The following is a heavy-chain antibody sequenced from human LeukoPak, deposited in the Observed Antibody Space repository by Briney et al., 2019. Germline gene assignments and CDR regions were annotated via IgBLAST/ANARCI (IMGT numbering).Heavy chain of an antibody. CDR2: ISASGATT. CDR3: AKDGNEWPWFGELSPLDYYYYYMDV. D-gene: IGHD3-10*01. CDR1: GFNFSIYA. V-gene: IGHV3-23*01. Sequence: PGGSLRLSCAASGFNFSIYAMSWVRQAPGRGLQWVSGISASGATTYYADSLKGRFTVSRDISKNTLYLQMNSLRAEDTAVYYCAKDGNEWPWFGELSPLDYYYYYMDVWGKGTTVTISS. J-gene: IGHJ6*03.